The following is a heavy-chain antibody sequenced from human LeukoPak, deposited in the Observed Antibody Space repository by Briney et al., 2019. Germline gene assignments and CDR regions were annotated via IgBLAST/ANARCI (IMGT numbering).Heavy chain of an antibody. CDR1: GGSFSGYY. CDR3: ARTSSSSHTFFDY. J-gene: IGHJ4*02. CDR2: INHSGST. V-gene: IGHV4-34*01. D-gene: IGHD6-6*01. Sequence: SETLSLTCAVYGGSFSGYYWSWIRQPPGKGLEWIGEINHSGSTNYNPSFKSRVTISVDTSKNQFPLKLSSVTAADTAVYYCARTSSSSHTFFDYWGQGTLVTVSS.